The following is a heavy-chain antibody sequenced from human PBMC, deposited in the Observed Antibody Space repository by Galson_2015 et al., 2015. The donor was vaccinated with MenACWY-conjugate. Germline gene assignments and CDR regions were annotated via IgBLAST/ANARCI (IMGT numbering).Heavy chain of an antibody. D-gene: IGHD3-22*01. CDR1: GFTFSKTW. J-gene: IGHJ4*02. CDR3: TTPTINYYDSSGYRIEIDY. Sequence: SLRLSCAASGFTFSKTWMSWIRQAPGKGLEWVGRIYSKTDGGTTDYAAPVKGRFTISRDDSKNTLYLQMNSLKTEDTAVYYCTTPTINYYDSSGYRIEIDYWGQGTLVTVSS. V-gene: IGHV3-15*01. CDR2: IYSKTDGGTT.